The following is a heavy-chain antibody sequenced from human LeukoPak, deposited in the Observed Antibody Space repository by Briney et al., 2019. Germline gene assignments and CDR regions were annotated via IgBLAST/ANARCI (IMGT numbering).Heavy chain of an antibody. CDR2: VYHSGST. CDR3: ARELRGGYGSVADY. Sequence: SETLSLTCTVSGGSISSSNWWSWVRQPPGKGLEWIGEVYHSGSTNYNPSLKSRVTISVDKSKNQFSLKLSSVTAADTAVYYCARELRGGYGSVADYWGQGTLVTVSS. J-gene: IGHJ4*02. CDR1: GGSISSSNW. D-gene: IGHD3-10*01. V-gene: IGHV4-4*02.